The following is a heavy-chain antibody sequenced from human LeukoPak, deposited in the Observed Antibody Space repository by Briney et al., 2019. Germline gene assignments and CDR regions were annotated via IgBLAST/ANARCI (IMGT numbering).Heavy chain of an antibody. V-gene: IGHV4-34*01. Sequence: SETLSLTRAVYGGSFSGYYWSWIRQPPGKGLEWIGEINHSGSTNYNPSLKSRVTISVDTSKSQFSLKLSSVTAADTAVYYCARMTGGLIPYWGQGTLVTVSS. CDR2: INHSGST. CDR3: ARMTGGLIPY. CDR1: GGSFSGYY. J-gene: IGHJ4*02.